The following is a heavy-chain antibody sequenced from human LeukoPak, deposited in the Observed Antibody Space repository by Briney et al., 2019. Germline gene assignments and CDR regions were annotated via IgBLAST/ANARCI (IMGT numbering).Heavy chain of an antibody. CDR3: AKGRPQQLVLKGHSYFDY. CDR2: ISGSVRKT. J-gene: IGHJ4*02. CDR1: GFTFSSYA. Sequence: APCLSLSSAASGFTFSSYAMRWVRQAPGKGLEWVSAISGSVRKTYYADSVKGRLTISRDNSKNTLYLQMNSLRAEDTAVYYCAKGRPQQLVLKGHSYFDYCGQGTLVTVSS. D-gene: IGHD6-13*01. V-gene: IGHV3-23*01.